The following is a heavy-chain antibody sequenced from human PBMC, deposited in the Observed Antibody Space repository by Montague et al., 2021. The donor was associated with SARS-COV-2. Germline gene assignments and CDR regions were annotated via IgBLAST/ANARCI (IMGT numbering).Heavy chain of an antibody. CDR3: ARHGTPGYGPFDS. CDR1: GGSISSSNW. J-gene: IGHJ4*02. CDR2: IYHSGST. Sequence: SETLSLTCAVSGGSISSSNWWSWVRQPPGKGLEWIGEIYHSGSTNFHPSLKSRVTISVDKSKNQFSLKLTSVTAADTALYFCARHGTPGYGPFDSWGQGTLVAVSS. D-gene: IGHD5-12*01. V-gene: IGHV4-4*02.